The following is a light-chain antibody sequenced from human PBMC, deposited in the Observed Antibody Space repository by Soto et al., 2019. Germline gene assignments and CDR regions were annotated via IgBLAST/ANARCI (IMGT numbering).Light chain of an antibody. Sequence: DIQMTQSPSTLSASVGDRFTITCRASQSLNNELAWYQQKPGKAPNLLMYDASTLERGVPSRFSGTGSGTEFTLTISSLQPDDFATYYCQQYHRSSITFGQGTRLEI. J-gene: IGKJ5*01. V-gene: IGKV1-5*01. CDR1: QSLNNE. CDR2: DAS. CDR3: QQYHRSSIT.